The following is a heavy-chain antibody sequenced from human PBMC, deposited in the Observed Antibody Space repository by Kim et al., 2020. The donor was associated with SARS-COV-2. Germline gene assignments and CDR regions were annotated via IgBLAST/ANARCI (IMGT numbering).Heavy chain of an antibody. J-gene: IGHJ6*02. D-gene: IGHD3-10*01. CDR2: ISYDGSNE. Sequence: GGSLRLSCAASGFTFSTYGMYWVRQAPGKGLEWVALISYDGSNEYYADSVKGRFTISRDNSKNTLYLQMNSLRAEDTALFYCAKALLRGVNYYYYGMDVWGQGPTVTVSS. CDR3: AKALLRGVNYYYYGMDV. V-gene: IGHV3-30*18. CDR1: GFTFSTYG.